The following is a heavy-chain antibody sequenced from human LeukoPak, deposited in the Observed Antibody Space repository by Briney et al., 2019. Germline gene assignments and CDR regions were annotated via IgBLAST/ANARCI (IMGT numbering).Heavy chain of an antibody. CDR3: ARDLEEDGGSYSDAFDI. J-gene: IGHJ3*02. V-gene: IGHV1-46*01. Sequence: ASVKVSCKAFGYTFTSNYMHWVRQAPGQGPEWMGVISPSGGSTTYAQKFQGRVTLTRDMSTSTDYLELSSLRSEDTAVYYRARDLEEDGGSYSDAFDIRGQGTMVTVSS. CDR2: ISPSGGST. D-gene: IGHD1-26*01. CDR1: GYTFTSNY.